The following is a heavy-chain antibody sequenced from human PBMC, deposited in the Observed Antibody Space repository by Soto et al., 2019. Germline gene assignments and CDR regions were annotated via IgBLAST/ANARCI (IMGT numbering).Heavy chain of an antibody. CDR3: ARVSGGKGSYYLRYFDY. Sequence: PGGSLRLSCAASGFTFSSYSMNWVRQAPGKGLEWVSSISSSSSYIYYADSVKGRFTISRDNAKNSLYLQMNSLRAEDTAVYYCARVSGGKGSYYLRYFDYWGQGTLVTVSS. CDR1: GFTFSSYS. J-gene: IGHJ4*02. CDR2: ISSSSSYI. V-gene: IGHV3-21*01. D-gene: IGHD1-26*01.